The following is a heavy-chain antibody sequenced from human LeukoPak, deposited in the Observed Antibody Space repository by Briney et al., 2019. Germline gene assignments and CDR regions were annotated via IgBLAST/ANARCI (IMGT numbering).Heavy chain of an antibody. D-gene: IGHD6-19*01. CDR1: GGTFSSYA. CDR2: INPSGGST. CDR3: AREVAGNNKGDWFDP. V-gene: IGHV1-46*01. J-gene: IGHJ5*02. Sequence: ASVKVSCKASGGTFSSYAISWVRQAPGQGLEWMGIINPSGGSTTYAQKFQGRVTMTRDTSTSTVYMELSSLRSEDTAVYYCAREVAGNNKGDWFDPWGQGTLVTVSS.